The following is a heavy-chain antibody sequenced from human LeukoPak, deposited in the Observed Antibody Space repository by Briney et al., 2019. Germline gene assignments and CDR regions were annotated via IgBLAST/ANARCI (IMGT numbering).Heavy chain of an antibody. CDR2: MNPNSGNT. CDR3: ARDSFAGGDFWSGYSPFGMDV. D-gene: IGHD3-3*01. CDR1: GYTFTSYD. Sequence: ASVKVSCKASGYTFTSYDINWVRQATGQGLEWMGWMNPNSGNTGYAQKFQGRVTMTRNTSISTAYMELSSLRSEDTAVYYCARDSFAGGDFWSGYSPFGMDVWGKGTTVTVSS. J-gene: IGHJ6*04. V-gene: IGHV1-8*01.